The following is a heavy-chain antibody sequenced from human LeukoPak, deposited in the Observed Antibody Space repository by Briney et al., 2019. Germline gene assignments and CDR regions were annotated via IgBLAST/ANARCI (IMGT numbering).Heavy chain of an antibody. CDR1: GYTFTGYY. CDR3: ARDTSGHWFDP. Sequence: ASVKVSCKASGYTFTGYYIHWVRQPPRQGLEWMGWINSNTGDTNYAQKFQGRVTMTRDTSISTAYMELSRLRSDDAAVYYCARDTSGHWFDPWGQGTLVTVSS. J-gene: IGHJ5*02. D-gene: IGHD3-16*01. V-gene: IGHV1-2*02. CDR2: INSNTGDT.